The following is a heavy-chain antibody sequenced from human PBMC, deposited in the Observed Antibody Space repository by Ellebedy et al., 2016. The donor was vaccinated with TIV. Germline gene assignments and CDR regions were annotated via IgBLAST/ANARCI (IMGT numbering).Heavy chain of an antibody. CDR1: GFTFSSYG. CDR3: TPDYSGVYGMDV. Sequence: GGSLRLSCAASGFTFSSYGMHWVRQAPGKGLEWVAVISYDGSSKYYADSVKGRFTISRDNSKNTLYLQMNSLKTEDTAVYYCTPDYSGVYGMDVWGQGTTVTVSS. CDR2: ISYDGSSK. V-gene: IGHV3-30*03. D-gene: IGHD4-11*01. J-gene: IGHJ6*02.